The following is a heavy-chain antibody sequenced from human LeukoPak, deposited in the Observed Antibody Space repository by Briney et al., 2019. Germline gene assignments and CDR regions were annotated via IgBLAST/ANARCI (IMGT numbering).Heavy chain of an antibody. CDR1: GGTFSTYA. Sequence: SVKVSCKASGGTFSTYAISWVRQAPGQGLEWMGGIIPIFGTANYAQKFQGRVTITADESTSTAYMELSSLRSEDTAVYYCARVSGGYSGYGYFDYWGQGTLVTVSS. CDR3: ARVSGGYSGYGYFDY. CDR2: IIPIFGTA. J-gene: IGHJ4*02. V-gene: IGHV1-69*13. D-gene: IGHD5-12*01.